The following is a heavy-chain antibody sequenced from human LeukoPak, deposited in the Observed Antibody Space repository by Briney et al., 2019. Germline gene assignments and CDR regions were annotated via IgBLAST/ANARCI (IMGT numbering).Heavy chain of an antibody. V-gene: IGHV5-51*01. CDR2: IYPGDSDT. CDR3: ARHVAETPDAFDI. D-gene: IGHD1-14*01. J-gene: IGHJ3*02. Sequence: GESLKISCKGSGYSFTSYWIGWVRQMPGKGPEWMGIIYPGDSDTRYSPSFQGQVTISADKSISTAYLQWSSLKASDTAMYYCARHVAETPDAFDIWGQGTMVTVSS. CDR1: GYSFTSYW.